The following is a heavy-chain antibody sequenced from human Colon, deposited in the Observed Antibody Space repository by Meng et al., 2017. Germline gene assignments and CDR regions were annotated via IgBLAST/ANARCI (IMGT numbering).Heavy chain of an antibody. CDR1: GESISTFY. J-gene: IGHJ4*02. Sequence: VKLQQWGPGLLKPSETLSLTCAVYGESISTFYWAWIRQSPGKGLEWIGEINHAGTAYYNPSLKSRVTLSIDTSRNQFSLNLRSVTAADTAVYYCANIRDRSFSDSWGQGTLVTVSS. D-gene: IGHD1-26*01. CDR3: ANIRDRSFSDS. V-gene: IGHV4-34*01. CDR2: INHAGTA.